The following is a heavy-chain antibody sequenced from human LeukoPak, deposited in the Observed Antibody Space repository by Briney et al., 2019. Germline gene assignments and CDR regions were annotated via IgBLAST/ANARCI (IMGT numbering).Heavy chain of an antibody. CDR3: ARGYSSSSGAFDY. Sequence: SETLSLTCTVSGDSITSSGYYWGWLRQPPGKGLEWIGYIYYSGSTYYNPSLKSRVTISVDTSKNQFSLKLSSVTAADTAVYYCARGYSSSSGAFDYWGQGTLVTVSS. D-gene: IGHD6-6*01. J-gene: IGHJ4*02. CDR2: IYYSGST. V-gene: IGHV4-30-4*08. CDR1: GDSITSSGYY.